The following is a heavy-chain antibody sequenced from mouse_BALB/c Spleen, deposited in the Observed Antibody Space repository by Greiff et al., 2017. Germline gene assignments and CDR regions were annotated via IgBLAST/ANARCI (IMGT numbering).Heavy chain of an antibody. CDR1: GFTFSDYY. Sequence: DVKLVESGGGLVKPGGSLKLSCAASGFTFSDYYMYWVRQTPEKRLEWVATISDGGSYTYYPDSVKGRFTISRDNAKNNLYLQMSSLKSEDTAMYYCARANDYDDFDYWGQGTTLTVSS. J-gene: IGHJ2*01. CDR3: ARANDYDDFDY. V-gene: IGHV5-4*02. CDR2: ISDGGSYT. D-gene: IGHD2-4*01.